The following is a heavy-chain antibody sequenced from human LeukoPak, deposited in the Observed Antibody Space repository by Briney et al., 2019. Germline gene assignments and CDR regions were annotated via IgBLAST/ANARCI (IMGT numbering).Heavy chain of an antibody. D-gene: IGHD1-1*01. J-gene: IGHJ4*02. CDR2: IHTSGNT. CDR1: GDSVSSGTYY. V-gene: IGHV4-61*02. CDR3: VRGWNGDYFDY. Sequence: SETLSLTCIVSGDSVSSGTYYWTWLRQPAGKGLEWIGRIHTSGNTNYSPSLKSRVTISRDTSKNQFSLRPTSVTAADTAVYYCVRGWNGDYFDYWGQGTLVTVSS.